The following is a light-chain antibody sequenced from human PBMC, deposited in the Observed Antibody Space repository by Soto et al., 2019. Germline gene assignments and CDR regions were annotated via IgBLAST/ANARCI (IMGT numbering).Light chain of an antibody. CDR2: GAS. Sequence: EIAMTQSPAPLSVPPGERATLSCRASQSVSTNFAWYQQKPGQAPRLIIYGASTRATAVPARFTASGSGTEFTLTISSLQSEDFAVYYCQQYNTWPRTLGQGTKVDI. CDR1: QSVSTN. CDR3: QQYNTWPRT. J-gene: IGKJ1*01. V-gene: IGKV3-15*01.